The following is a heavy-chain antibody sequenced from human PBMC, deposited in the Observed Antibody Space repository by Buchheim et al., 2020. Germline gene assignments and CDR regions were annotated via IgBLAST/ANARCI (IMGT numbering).Heavy chain of an antibody. J-gene: IGHJ4*02. V-gene: IGHV3-48*03. Sequence: EVQLVESGGGLVQPGGSLRLSCAASGFTFSSYEMNWVRQAPGKGLEWVSYISSSGSTIYYADSVKGRFTISRDNAKTSLYLQMNSLRAEDTAVYYCARVFPSSIVATGGYFDYWGQGTL. CDR3: ARVFPSSIVATGGYFDY. CDR1: GFTFSSYE. D-gene: IGHD5-12*01. CDR2: ISSSGSTI.